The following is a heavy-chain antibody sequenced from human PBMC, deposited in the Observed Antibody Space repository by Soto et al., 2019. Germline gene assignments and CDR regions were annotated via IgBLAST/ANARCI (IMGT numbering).Heavy chain of an antibody. CDR2: IYYSGST. Sequence: GSLRLSCASSGFTFISYTISWIRQPPGKGLEWIGYIYYSGSTNYNPSLKSRVTISVDTSKNQFSLKLSSVTAADTAVYYRARLGQRYCSSTSCYTLDYYYYMDVWGKGTTVTVSS. J-gene: IGHJ6*03. V-gene: IGHV4-59*08. CDR1: GFTFISYT. CDR3: ARLGQRYCSSTSCYTLDYYYYMDV. D-gene: IGHD2-2*02.